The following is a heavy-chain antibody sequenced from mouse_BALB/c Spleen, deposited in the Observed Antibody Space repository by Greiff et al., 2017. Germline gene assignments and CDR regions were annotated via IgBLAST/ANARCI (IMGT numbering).Heavy chain of an antibody. CDR1: GFSLTSYG. J-gene: IGHJ3*01. CDR3: ARGGVRPFAY. CDR2: IWSGGST. Sequence: QVQLQQSGPGLVQPSQSLSITCTVSGFSLTSYGVHWVRQSPGKGLEWLGVIWSGGSTDYNAAFISRLSISKDNSKSQVFFKMNSLQANDTAIYYCARGGVRPFAYWGQGTLVTVSA. D-gene: IGHD1-2*01. V-gene: IGHV2-2*02.